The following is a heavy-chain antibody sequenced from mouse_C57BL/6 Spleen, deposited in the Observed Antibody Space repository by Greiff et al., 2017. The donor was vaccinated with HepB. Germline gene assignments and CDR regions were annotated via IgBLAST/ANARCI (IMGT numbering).Heavy chain of an antibody. CDR2: IHPNSGST. D-gene: IGHD2-4*01. V-gene: IGHV1-64*01. J-gene: IGHJ1*03. CDR3: ARGDYDYDRDWYFDV. Sequence: VQLQQPGAELVKPGASVKLSCKASGYTFTSYWMHWVKQRPGQGLEWIGMIHPNSGSTNYNEKFKSKATLTVDKSSSTAYMQLSSLTSEDSAVYYGARGDYDYDRDWYFDVWGTGTTVTVSS. CDR1: GYTFTSYW.